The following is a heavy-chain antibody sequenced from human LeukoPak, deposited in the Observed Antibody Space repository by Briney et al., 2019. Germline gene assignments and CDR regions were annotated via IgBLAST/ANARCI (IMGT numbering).Heavy chain of an antibody. J-gene: IGHJ4*02. CDR2: SKQGGST. V-gene: IGHV4-34*01. CDR3: ARGSGYCSGGSCYLTPYYFDY. CDR1: GGFFGIDY. D-gene: IGHD2-15*01. Sequence: SPTHSLTCPLDGGFFGIDYCGWVRHPRGKGRGWPGESKQGGSTNYNPSLKSRVTISVDTSKNQFSLKLSSVTAADTAVYYCARGSGYCSGGSCYLTPYYFDYWGQGTLVTVSS.